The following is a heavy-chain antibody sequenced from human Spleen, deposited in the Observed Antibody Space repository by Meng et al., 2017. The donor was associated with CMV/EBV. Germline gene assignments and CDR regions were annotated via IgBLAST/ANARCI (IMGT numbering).Heavy chain of an antibody. CDR1: RFAFGSYV. CDR2: IYSNDNT. J-gene: IGHJ4*02. Sequence: GESLKISCTPSRFAFGSYVMHWVRQAPGKGLEWVSIIYSNDNTYYADSVKGRFTISRDNSKNTLYLQMNSLRAGDTAVYYCARPQGGYIRDDYWGQGTLVTVSS. V-gene: IGHV3-53*01. D-gene: IGHD2-2*02. CDR3: ARPQGGYIRDDY.